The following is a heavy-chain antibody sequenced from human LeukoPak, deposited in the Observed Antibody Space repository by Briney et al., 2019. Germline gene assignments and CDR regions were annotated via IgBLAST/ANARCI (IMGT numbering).Heavy chain of an antibody. CDR2: ISWNSGSI. V-gene: IGHV3-9*01. D-gene: IGHD6-13*01. CDR3: AKEVVAAAGTHYYYYMDV. CDR1: GFTFDDYA. Sequence: GGSLRLSCAASGFTFDDYAMHWDRQAPGEGLEWVSGISWNSGSIGYADSVKGRFTISRDNAKNSLYLQMNSLRAEDTALYYCAKEVVAAAGTHYYYYMDVWGKGTTVTVSS. J-gene: IGHJ6*03.